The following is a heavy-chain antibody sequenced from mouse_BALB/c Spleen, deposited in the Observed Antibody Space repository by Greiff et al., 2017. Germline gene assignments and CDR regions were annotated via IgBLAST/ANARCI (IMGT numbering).Heavy chain of an antibody. CDR1: GYTFTSYW. V-gene: IGHV1S81*02. Sequence: VQLQQPGAELVKPGASVKLSCKASGYTFTSYWMHWVKQRPGQGLEWIGEINPSNGRTNYNEKFKSKATLTVDKSSSTAYMQLSSLTSEDSAVYYCARRYYLLYFDYWGQGTTLTVSS. CDR3: ARRYYLLYFDY. CDR2: INPSNGRT. J-gene: IGHJ2*01. D-gene: IGHD5-1*01.